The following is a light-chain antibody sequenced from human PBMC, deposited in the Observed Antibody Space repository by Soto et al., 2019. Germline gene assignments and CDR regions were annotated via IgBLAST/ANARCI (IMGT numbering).Light chain of an antibody. V-gene: IGLV2-14*02. J-gene: IGLJ1*01. Sequence: QSVLTQPASVSGSPGQSITISCTGTSSDVGSHNFVSWYQQRPGKAPKLMIFEVTKRPSGVSDRFSASKSGNTASLTISGLQAEDEADYYCTSYTSTSTRVFGTGTKVTVL. CDR2: EVT. CDR3: TSYTSTSTRV. CDR1: SSDVGSHNF.